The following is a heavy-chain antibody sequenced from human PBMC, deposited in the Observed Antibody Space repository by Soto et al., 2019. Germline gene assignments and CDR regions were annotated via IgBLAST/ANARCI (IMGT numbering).Heavy chain of an antibody. CDR3: ARERGFGEPADS. V-gene: IGHV3-33*01. Sequence: QVQLVESGGGVVQPGGSLSLSCAGTGFNFKTYDIHWVRQAPGKGLEWVALIRYDGSNKYYGDSVKGRFTVSRDNSQNTVTLQMNSLRVEDTALYYCARERGFGEPADSWGQGTPVTVSS. CDR1: GFNFKTYD. CDR2: IRYDGSNK. D-gene: IGHD3-10*01. J-gene: IGHJ4*02.